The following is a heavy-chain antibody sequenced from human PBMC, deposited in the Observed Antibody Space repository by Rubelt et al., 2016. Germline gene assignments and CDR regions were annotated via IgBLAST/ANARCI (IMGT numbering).Heavy chain of an antibody. D-gene: IGHD3-10*01. CDR3: ARDPLPVRGVIMTPTH. Sequence: QVQLVQSGAEVKKPGSSVKVSCKASGGTFSSYAISWVRQAPGQGLEWMGRISAYNGNKNYAQKLQGMVTMTTATSTSTAYRELRSLRSDDTAVYYCARDPLPVRGVIMTPTHWGQGTLVTVSS. CDR2: ISAYNGNK. CDR1: GGTFSSYA. V-gene: IGHV1-18*01. J-gene: IGHJ4*02.